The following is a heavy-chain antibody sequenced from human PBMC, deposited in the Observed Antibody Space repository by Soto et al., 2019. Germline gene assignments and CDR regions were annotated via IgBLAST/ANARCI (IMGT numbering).Heavy chain of an antibody. CDR3: AQAIVGPRGPFF. CDR1: GFTFSSYA. CDR2: ISYDGSNK. J-gene: IGHJ4*02. Sequence: GGSLRLSCAASGFTFSSYAMHWVRQAPGKGLEWVAVISYDGSNKYYADSVKGRFTISRDNSKNTLYLQMNSLRVEDTAVYYCAQAIVGPRGPFFWGQGTLVTVSS. V-gene: IGHV3-30-3*02. D-gene: IGHD1-26*01.